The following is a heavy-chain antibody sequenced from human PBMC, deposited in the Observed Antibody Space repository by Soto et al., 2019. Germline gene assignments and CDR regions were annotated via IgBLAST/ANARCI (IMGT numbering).Heavy chain of an antibody. CDR1: GFTFSNYV. CDR3: AKENVPYNYPSGMDV. V-gene: IGHV3-30*18. CDR2: TSYDGGDR. J-gene: IGHJ6*02. Sequence: QVQLVESGGGVVQPGRSLRLSCAASGFTFSNYVMHWVRQAPGKGLEWVAATSYDGGDRYYVASVKGRFTISRDKSKSALYLQMNSLKPEDTAVYYCAKENVPYNYPSGMDVWGRGTTDTVSS. D-gene: IGHD1-1*01.